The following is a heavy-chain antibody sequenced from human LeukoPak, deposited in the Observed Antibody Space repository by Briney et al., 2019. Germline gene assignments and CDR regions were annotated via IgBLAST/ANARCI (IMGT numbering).Heavy chain of an antibody. CDR1: GFTFSNHW. D-gene: IGHD2-15*01. CDR3: AREKWGYNWFDP. Sequence: LGGSLRLSCAASGFTFSNHWMHWVRQAPGKGLVWVSRINNDGSSTTYADSVKGRFTISRDNSKNTLYLQMNSLRAEDTAVYYCAREKWGYNWFDPWGQGTLVTVSS. CDR2: INNDGSST. V-gene: IGHV3-74*01. J-gene: IGHJ5*02.